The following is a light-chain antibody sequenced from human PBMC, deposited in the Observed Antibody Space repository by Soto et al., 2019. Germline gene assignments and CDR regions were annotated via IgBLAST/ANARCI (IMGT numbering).Light chain of an antibody. J-gene: IGKJ1*01. Sequence: VLTQSPDTLSLPPGERATLSCRAGQSISGTFLNWYQQKPGQAPRLLIYGASNRATGTPDRFSGSGSGTDFTLTISRLEPEDCAVYFCQQYDNLSWTFGQGTKVEVK. CDR1: QSISGTF. CDR3: QQYDNLSWT. CDR2: GAS. V-gene: IGKV3-20*01.